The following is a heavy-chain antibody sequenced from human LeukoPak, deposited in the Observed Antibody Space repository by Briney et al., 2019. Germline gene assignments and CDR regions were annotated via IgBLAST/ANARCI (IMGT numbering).Heavy chain of an antibody. J-gene: IGHJ3*02. Sequence: GGSLRLSCAASGFTVSSNYMSWVRQVPGKGLEWVSVIYSGGSTYYADSVKGRFTISRDNSKNTLYLQMNSLRAEDTAVYYCASGEVLGAFDIWGQGTMVTVSS. D-gene: IGHD1-1*01. CDR2: IYSGGST. CDR3: ASGEVLGAFDI. CDR1: GFTVSSNY. V-gene: IGHV3-53*01.